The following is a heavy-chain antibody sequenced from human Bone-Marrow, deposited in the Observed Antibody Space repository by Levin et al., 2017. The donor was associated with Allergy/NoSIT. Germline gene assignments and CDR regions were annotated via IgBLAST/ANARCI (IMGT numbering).Heavy chain of an antibody. CDR2: IKPSTGTS. CDR1: GYTFTTHD. CDR3: ARGIEGTGTSDWFDP. V-gene: IGHV1-8*01. Sequence: GESLKISCKTSGYTFTTHDINWVRQATGQGLEWMGWIKPSTGTSGYAEKFQGRVTITRNSSLDTAYMELTDLKSDDTAVYFCARGIEGTGTSDWFDPWGQGTLVTVSS. D-gene: IGHD6-13*01. J-gene: IGHJ5*02.